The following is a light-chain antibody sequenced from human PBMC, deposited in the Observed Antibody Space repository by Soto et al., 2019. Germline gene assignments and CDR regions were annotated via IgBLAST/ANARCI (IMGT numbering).Light chain of an antibody. CDR1: QSVSSSY. Sequence: EIVLTQSPGTLSLSPGERATLSCGASQSVSSSYLAWYQQKPGQAPRLLIYGASSRATGIPDRFSGSGSGTDFTLTISRLEPEDFAVYYCQQYGSSPKFGQGTKVDIK. V-gene: IGKV3-20*01. CDR2: GAS. CDR3: QQYGSSPK. J-gene: IGKJ1*01.